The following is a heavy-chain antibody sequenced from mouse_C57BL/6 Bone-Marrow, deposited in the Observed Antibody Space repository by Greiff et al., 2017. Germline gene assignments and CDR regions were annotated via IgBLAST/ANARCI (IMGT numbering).Heavy chain of an antibody. CDR1: GYTFTSYT. Sequence: QVQLQQSGAELARPGASVKMSCKASGYTFTSYTMHWVKQRPGQGLEWIGYINPSSGYTKYNQKFKDKATLTVDKSSSTAYMKLSSLTSEDSAVYYCARWCRCSFAYWGKGTLVTVSA. V-gene: IGHV1-4*01. CDR2: INPSSGYT. J-gene: IGHJ3*01. CDR3: ARWCRCSFAY. D-gene: IGHD1-1*02.